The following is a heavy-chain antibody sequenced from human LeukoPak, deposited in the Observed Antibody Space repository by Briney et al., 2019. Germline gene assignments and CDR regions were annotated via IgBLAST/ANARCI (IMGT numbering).Heavy chain of an antibody. CDR3: ARGRPGLASAGTYDF. J-gene: IGHJ4*02. V-gene: IGHV1-8*01. D-gene: IGHD6-13*01. CDR2: MNLNSGKT. Sequence: ASVKVSCKASGYTFTSCDINWVRQAPGQGLEWMGWMNLNSGKTGYARKFQGRVTMTKNTSISTAYMEVSSLGYEDTAIYYCARGRPGLASAGTYDFWGQGTLITVSS. CDR1: GYTFTSCD.